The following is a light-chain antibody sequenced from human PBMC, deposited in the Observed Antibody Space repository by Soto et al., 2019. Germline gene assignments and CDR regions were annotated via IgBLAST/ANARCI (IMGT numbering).Light chain of an antibody. CDR1: SSDIGDYDY. J-gene: IGLJ1*01. Sequence: SVRAPPASVSGSPGQSITISCTGSSSDIGDYDYVSWYQQHPGKAPKVLISEVSNRPSGISNRFSGSKSGNTASLTISGLQAEDEPDYYCNSYATSNTRVFGTWTKVTV. CDR3: NSYATSNTRV. V-gene: IGLV2-14*01. CDR2: EVS.